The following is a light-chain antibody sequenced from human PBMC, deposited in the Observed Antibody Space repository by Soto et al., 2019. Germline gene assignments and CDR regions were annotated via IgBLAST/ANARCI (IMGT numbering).Light chain of an antibody. CDR2: EVS. J-gene: IGLJ1*01. V-gene: IGLV2-14*01. CDR3: SSYRSSTTYV. CDR1: GSDVGGYNY. Sequence: QSVLTQPASVSGSPGQSITISCTGTGSDVGGYNYVSWYQQSPGKAPKLMIYEVSNRPSGVSNRFSGSKSGNTASLTISGLQAEDEADYYCSSYRSSTTYVFGTGTKLTVL.